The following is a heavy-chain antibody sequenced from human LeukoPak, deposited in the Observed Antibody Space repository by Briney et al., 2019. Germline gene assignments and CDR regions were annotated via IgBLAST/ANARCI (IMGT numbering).Heavy chain of an antibody. CDR3: ARRSSGSPPYYFGY. Sequence: GGSLRLSCAASGFTFSSYWMHWVRQAPGKGLVWVSRINEDGSTTNYADSVKGRFTISRDNAKNTLYLQMNSLRAEDTAVYYCARRSSGSPPYYFGYWGQGTLVTVSS. V-gene: IGHV3-74*01. D-gene: IGHD1-26*01. CDR2: INEDGSTT. J-gene: IGHJ4*02. CDR1: GFTFSSYW.